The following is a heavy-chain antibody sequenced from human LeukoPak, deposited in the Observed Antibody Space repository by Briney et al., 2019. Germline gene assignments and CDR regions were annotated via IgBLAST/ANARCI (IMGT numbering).Heavy chain of an antibody. Sequence: SETLSLTCTVSGGSISSGGYYWSWIRQHPGKGLEWIGYIYYSGSTYYNPSLKSRVTISVDTSKNQFSLKLSSVTAADTAVYYCARYSSSLSFDYWGQGILVTVSS. CDR2: IYYSGST. J-gene: IGHJ4*02. V-gene: IGHV4-31*03. D-gene: IGHD6-6*01. CDR3: ARYSSSLSFDY. CDR1: GGSISSGGYY.